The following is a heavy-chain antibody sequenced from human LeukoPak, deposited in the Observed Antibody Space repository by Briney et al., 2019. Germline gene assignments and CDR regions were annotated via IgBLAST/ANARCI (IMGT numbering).Heavy chain of an antibody. CDR3: ASYGSGSYFSPYYFDY. CDR1: GGSIDSTSYY. V-gene: IGHV4-39*07. CDR2: INHSGST. Sequence: SETLSLTCTVSGGSIDSTSYYWGWFRQPPGKGLEWIGEINHSGSTNYNPSLKSRVTISVDTSKNQFSLKLSSVTAADTAVYYCASYGSGSYFSPYYFDYWGQGTLVTVSS. D-gene: IGHD3-10*01. J-gene: IGHJ4*02.